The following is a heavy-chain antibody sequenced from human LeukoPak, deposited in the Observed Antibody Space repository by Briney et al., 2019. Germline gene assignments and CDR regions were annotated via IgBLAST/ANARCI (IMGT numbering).Heavy chain of an antibody. CDR1: GFTFSGSA. CDR3: TRENFDY. V-gene: IGHV3-73*01. J-gene: IGHJ4*02. CDR2: IRSKVNSYAT. Sequence: PGGSLRLSCAASGFTFSGSAMHWARQASGKGLEWVGRIRSKVNSYATAYAASVKGRFTISRDDPTNTAYLQMNSLKTEDTAVYYCTRENFDYWGQGTLVTVSS.